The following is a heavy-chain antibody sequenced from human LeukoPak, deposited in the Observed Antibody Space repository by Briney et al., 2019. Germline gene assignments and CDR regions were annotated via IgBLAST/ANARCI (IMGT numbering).Heavy chain of an antibody. V-gene: IGHV3-53*01. D-gene: IGHD3-16*02. CDR3: ARAIPSYHFDH. Sequence: PGGSLRLSCAASGFTVSSNYMSWVRQAPGKGLEWVSVIYSGGSIYYADSVKGRFTISRDNSKNTLYLQMISLRAEDTAVYYCARAIPSYHFDHWGQGTLVTVSS. CDR1: GFTVSSNY. CDR2: IYSGGSI. J-gene: IGHJ4*02.